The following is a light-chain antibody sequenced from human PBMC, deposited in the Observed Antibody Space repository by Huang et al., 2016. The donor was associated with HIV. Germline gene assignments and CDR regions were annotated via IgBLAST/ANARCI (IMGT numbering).Light chain of an antibody. Sequence: EIVLTQSPATLSLSAGERATLSCRASQSVSNYLAWYQQKSGQAPRPLIYDASNRATGIPARFSGSGSGTDFTLTISSLEPEDFAIYYCQQRSHGLTFGGGTKVEIK. CDR1: QSVSNY. CDR2: DAS. V-gene: IGKV3-11*01. CDR3: QQRSHGLT. J-gene: IGKJ4*01.